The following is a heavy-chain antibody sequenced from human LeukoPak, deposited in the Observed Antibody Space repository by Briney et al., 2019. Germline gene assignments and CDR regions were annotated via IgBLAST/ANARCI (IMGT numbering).Heavy chain of an antibody. CDR2: VNLQGST. Sequence: SETLSLTCGVSGGSISNTNWWTWVRQPPGKGLEWIGEVNLQGSTNYNPSLKSRVAISVDKSENHISLKLTSVTAADTAVYYCARALRQQLVTGWFDPWGQGTLVTVSS. J-gene: IGHJ5*02. CDR1: GGSISNTNW. V-gene: IGHV4-4*02. D-gene: IGHD6-13*01. CDR3: ARALRQQLVTGWFDP.